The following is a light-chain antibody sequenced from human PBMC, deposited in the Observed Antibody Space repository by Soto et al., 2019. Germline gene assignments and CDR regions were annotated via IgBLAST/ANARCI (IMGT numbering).Light chain of an antibody. Sequence: VMTQSPGTLSVSPGARATLSCTASQSVSSSYLAWYQQKPGQAPRTLIYGASSRATGIPDRFSGSGSGTDFTLTISRLEPEDFAVYYCQQYGSSPWTFGQGTKVDIK. CDR1: QSVSSSY. CDR2: GAS. J-gene: IGKJ1*01. V-gene: IGKV3-20*01. CDR3: QQYGSSPWT.